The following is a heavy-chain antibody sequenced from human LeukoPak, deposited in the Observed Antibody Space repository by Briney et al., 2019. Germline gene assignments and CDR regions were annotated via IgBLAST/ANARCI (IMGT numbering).Heavy chain of an antibody. CDR3: ARGMTVAGRSYYFDY. Sequence: PGGSLRLSCAASGFTFSGHSMNWVRQAPGKGLEWVSYISSSSTIIHYADSVKGRFTISRDDAKNSLYLQMNSLRAEDTAVYYCARGMTVAGRSYYFDYWGQGTLVTVSS. CDR2: ISSSSTII. J-gene: IGHJ4*02. V-gene: IGHV3-48*01. CDR1: GFTFSGHS. D-gene: IGHD6-19*01.